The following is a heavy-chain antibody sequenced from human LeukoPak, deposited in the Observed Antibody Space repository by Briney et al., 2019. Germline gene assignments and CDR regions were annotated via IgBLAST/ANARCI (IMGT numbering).Heavy chain of an antibody. J-gene: IGHJ4*02. D-gene: IGHD1-1*01. Sequence: ASVKVSCKASGYTFTGYYMHWVRQAPGQGLEWMGWINPNSGGTNYAQKFQGRVTMTRDTSISTAYMELSRLRSGDTAVYYCARDLTGTTFPFDYWGQGTLVTVSS. CDR1: GYTFTGYY. CDR2: INPNSGGT. CDR3: ARDLTGTTFPFDY. V-gene: IGHV1-2*02.